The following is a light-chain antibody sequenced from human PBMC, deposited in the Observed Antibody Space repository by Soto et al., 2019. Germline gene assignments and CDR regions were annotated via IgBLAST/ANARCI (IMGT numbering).Light chain of an antibody. V-gene: IGKV3-20*01. CDR3: QQYGSSPIFT. Sequence: EIVLTQSPGTLSLSPGERATLSCRASQSVSSSYLAWYQHKPGQAPRLLIYGASSRATGSPDRFSGSGSGTDFTLTISRLEPEDVAVYYCQQYGSSPIFTFGPGTKVDIK. CDR1: QSVSSSY. CDR2: GAS. J-gene: IGKJ3*01.